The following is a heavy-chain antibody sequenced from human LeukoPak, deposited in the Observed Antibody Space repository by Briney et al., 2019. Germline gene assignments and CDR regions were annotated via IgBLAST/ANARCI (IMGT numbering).Heavy chain of an antibody. D-gene: IGHD4-17*01. CDR3: TRGSYGDYEY. CDR2: IDPSSTYI. J-gene: IGHJ4*02. Sequence: GGSLRLSCSASRFTFSSYTMNWVRQAPGKGLEWVSSIDPSSTYIYYADSVKGRFTISRDNAQNSLYLQMNSLRAEDAAVYYCTRGSYGDYEYWGQGTLVTVSS. V-gene: IGHV3-21*01. CDR1: RFTFSSYT.